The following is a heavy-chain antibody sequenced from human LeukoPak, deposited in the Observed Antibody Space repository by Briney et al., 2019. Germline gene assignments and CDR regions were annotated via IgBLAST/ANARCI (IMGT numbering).Heavy chain of an antibody. D-gene: IGHD5-18*01. CDR2: ISAYNGNT. CDR1: GYTFTSYG. Sequence: ASVKVSCKASGYTFTSYGISWVRQAPGQGLEWVGWISAYNGNTNYAQKLQGRVTMTTDTSTSTAYMELRSLRSDDTAVYYCARASEWIQLWYFDYWGQGTLVTVSS. J-gene: IGHJ4*02. V-gene: IGHV1-18*01. CDR3: ARASEWIQLWYFDY.